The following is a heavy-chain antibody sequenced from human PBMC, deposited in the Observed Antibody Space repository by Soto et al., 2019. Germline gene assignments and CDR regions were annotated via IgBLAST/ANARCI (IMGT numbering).Heavy chain of an antibody. Sequence: SETLSLTCAASGGSISSGGYSWSWIRQPPGKGLEWIGYIYHSGSTYYNPSLKSRVTISVDRSKNQFSLKLSSVTAADTAVYYCVRDLCGGGSCYGMDVWGQGTTVTVSS. CDR3: VRDLCGGGSCYGMDV. D-gene: IGHD2-15*01. CDR2: IYHSGST. CDR1: GGSISSGGYS. J-gene: IGHJ6*02. V-gene: IGHV4-30-2*01.